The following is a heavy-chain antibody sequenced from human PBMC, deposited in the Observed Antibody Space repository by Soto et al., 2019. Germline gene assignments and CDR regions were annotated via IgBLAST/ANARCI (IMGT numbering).Heavy chain of an antibody. J-gene: IGHJ6*02. CDR3: ARQSPQSAMTGAIMEV. CDR2: IWDDGSNK. Sequence: QVQLVESGGGVVQPGRSLRLSCAASGFTFSSFGMHWVRQAPGKGLEWVAVIWDDGSNKYHADSVKGRFTISRDNSKNTLYLQMNSLRAEDTAVYYCARQSPQSAMTGAIMEVWGQGTTVTVSS. V-gene: IGHV3-33*01. D-gene: IGHD6-13*01. CDR1: GFTFSSFG.